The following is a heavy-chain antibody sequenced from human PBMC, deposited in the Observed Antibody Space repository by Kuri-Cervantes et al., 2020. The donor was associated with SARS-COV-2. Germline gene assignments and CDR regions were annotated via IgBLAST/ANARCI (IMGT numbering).Heavy chain of an antibody. V-gene: IGHV1-2*02. CDR3: ARGVVVVPAAIVYYYYGMDV. D-gene: IGHD2-2*02. Sequence: ASVKVSCKASGYTFTGYYMHWVRQAPGQGLEWMGWINPNSGGTNYAQKFQGRVTITADKSTSTAYMELSSLRSEDTAVYYCARGVVVVPAAIVYYYYGMDVWGQGTTVTVSS. CDR2: INPNSGGT. CDR1: GYTFTGYY. J-gene: IGHJ6*02.